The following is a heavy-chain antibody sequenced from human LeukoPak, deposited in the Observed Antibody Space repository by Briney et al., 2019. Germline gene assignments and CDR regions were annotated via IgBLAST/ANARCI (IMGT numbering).Heavy chain of an antibody. CDR1: GFTFSSYS. D-gene: IGHD3-22*01. Sequence: GGSLRLSCAASGFTFSSYSMSWVRQAPGKGLEWVSYISSRSSTIYYADSVKGRFTISRDNAKNSLYLQMNSLRAEDTAVYYCARAGDSSGYFYRNAFGIWGQGTMVTVSS. V-gene: IGHV3-48*04. CDR2: ISSRSSTI. CDR3: ARAGDSSGYFYRNAFGI. J-gene: IGHJ3*02.